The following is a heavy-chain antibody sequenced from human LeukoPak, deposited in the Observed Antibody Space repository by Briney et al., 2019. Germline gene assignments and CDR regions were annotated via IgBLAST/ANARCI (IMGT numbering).Heavy chain of an antibody. CDR2: ISSSSSYI. CDR1: GFTFSSYS. Sequence: GGSLRLSCAASGFTFSSYSMNWVRQAPGKGLEWVSSISSSSSYIYYADSVKGRFTISRDNSKNTLYLQMNSLRAEDTAVYYCAPGKEAYDYVWGSYRYPLDYWGQGTLVTVSS. CDR3: APGKEAYDYVWGSYRYPLDY. V-gene: IGHV3-21*04. D-gene: IGHD3-16*02. J-gene: IGHJ4*02.